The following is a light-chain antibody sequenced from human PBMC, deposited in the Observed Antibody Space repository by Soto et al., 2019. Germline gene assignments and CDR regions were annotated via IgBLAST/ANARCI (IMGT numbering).Light chain of an antibody. J-gene: IGLJ2*01. CDR1: NIGNKR. CDR2: DDG. V-gene: IGLV3-21*02. CDR3: QVWDSLTDHPV. Sequence: SYELTQPPSVSVAPGQTARITCGGNNIGNKRVHWYQQNPGRAPVLVVYDDGDRPSRIPERFSGSNSGNTATLTLSRVEAGDEADYFCQVWDSLTDHPVFGGGTKLTVL.